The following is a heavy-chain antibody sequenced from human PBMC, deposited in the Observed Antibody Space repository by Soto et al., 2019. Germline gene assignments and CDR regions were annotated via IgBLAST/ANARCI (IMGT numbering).Heavy chain of an antibody. CDR3: ASPTHYCSGGSCYSTYYGMDV. D-gene: IGHD2-15*01. V-gene: IGHV3-53*01. J-gene: IGHJ6*02. Sequence: PGGSLRLSCAASGFTVSSNYMSWVRQAPGKGLEWVSVIYSGGSTYYADSVKGRFTISRDNSKNTLYLQMNSLRAEDTAVYYCASPTHYCSGGSCYSTYYGMDVWGQGTTVTVSS. CDR2: IYSGGST. CDR1: GFTVSSNY.